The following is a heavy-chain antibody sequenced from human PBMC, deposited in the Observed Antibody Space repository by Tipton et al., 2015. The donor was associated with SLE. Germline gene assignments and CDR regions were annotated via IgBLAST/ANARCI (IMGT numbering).Heavy chain of an antibody. D-gene: IGHD6-19*01. J-gene: IGHJ3*02. Sequence: TLSLTCAVYGESLSDHYWNWIRQPPGKGLEWIGEINHSGSTNYNPSLKSRVTISVDTFKNQFSLKLTSVTAADTAVYYCAREGGWGAFDIWGQGTMVTVSS. V-gene: IGHV4-34*01. CDR2: INHSGST. CDR3: AREGGWGAFDI. CDR1: GESLSDHY.